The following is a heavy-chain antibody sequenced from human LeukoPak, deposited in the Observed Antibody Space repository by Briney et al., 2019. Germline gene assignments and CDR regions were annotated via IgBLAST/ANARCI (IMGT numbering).Heavy chain of an antibody. CDR2: ISPDGKYI. D-gene: IGHD3-22*01. Sequence: GGSLRLSCAASGFTFRSTVMTWVRQAPGKGLEWVSTISPDGKYIYYADSVKGRFTISRHNSKNTLYLQMNSLRAEDTAVYYCARGATYYDSSGYDPLGYWGQGTLVTVSS. V-gene: IGHV3-23*01. CDR3: ARGATYYDSSGYDPLGY. J-gene: IGHJ4*02. CDR1: GFTFRSTV.